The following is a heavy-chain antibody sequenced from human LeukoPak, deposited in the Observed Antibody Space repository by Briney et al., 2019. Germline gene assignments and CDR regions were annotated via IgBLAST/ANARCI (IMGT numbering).Heavy chain of an antibody. J-gene: IGHJ4*02. CDR2: INPTSGAT. D-gene: IGHD4-11*01. V-gene: IGHV1-2*06. CDR1: GYTFTGYY. Sequence: ASVKVSCKASGYTFTGYYIHWLRQAPGQGLEWMGRINPTSGATNYAQEFQGRVTMARDTSISTAYIELSSLRSDDTAVYYCATYNTVPFGYWGQGTLVTVSS. CDR3: ATYNTVPFGY.